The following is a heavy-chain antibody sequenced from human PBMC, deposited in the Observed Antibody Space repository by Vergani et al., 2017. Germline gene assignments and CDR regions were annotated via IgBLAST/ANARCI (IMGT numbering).Heavy chain of an antibody. D-gene: IGHD2/OR15-2a*01. Sequence: QVQLQESGPGLVKPSQTLSLTCTVPGASINNDFYYWHWIRQPAGKGLEWIGRIYVSGITDYNSSLQSRVSMSVDTSKNQFSLTLTSVTAADTADYYCARDNKKRLPRAFDLWGHGAMVTV. V-gene: IGHV4-61*02. CDR3: ARDNKKRLPRAFDL. J-gene: IGHJ3*01. CDR2: IYVSGIT. CDR1: GASINNDFYY.